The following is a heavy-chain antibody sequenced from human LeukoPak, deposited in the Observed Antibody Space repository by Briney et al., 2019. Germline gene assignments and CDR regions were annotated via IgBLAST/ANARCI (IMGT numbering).Heavy chain of an antibody. J-gene: IGHJ4*02. CDR1: GYTFTGFG. CDR2: IGGYNDNT. V-gene: IGHV1-18*01. Sequence: AASVKVSCKASGYTFTGFGINWVRQAPGQGLEWMGWIGGYNDNTHYAKKFQGRVTLTTDTPTSTAYMELRSLRSDDTAVYYCARDGTSTDDYWGQGTLVTVSA. D-gene: IGHD1-7*01. CDR3: ARDGTSTDDY.